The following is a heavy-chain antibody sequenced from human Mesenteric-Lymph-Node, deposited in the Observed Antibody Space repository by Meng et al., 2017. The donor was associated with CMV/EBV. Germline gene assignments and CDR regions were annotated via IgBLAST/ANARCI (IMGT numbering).Heavy chain of an antibody. D-gene: IGHD3-3*01. CDR3: ARDATNYDFWSGYLDP. CDR2: IIPIFGTA. V-gene: IGHV1-69*05. J-gene: IGHJ5*02. Sequence: SVKVSCKASGYTFSSYGISWVRQAPGQGLEWMGGIIPIFGTANYAQKFQGRVTITTDESTSTAYMELSSLRSEDTAVYYCARDATNYDFWSGYLDPWGQGTLVTVSS. CDR1: GYTFSSYG.